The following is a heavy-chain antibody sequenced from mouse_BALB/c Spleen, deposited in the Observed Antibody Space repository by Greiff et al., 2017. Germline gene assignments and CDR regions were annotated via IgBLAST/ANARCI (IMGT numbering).Heavy chain of an antibody. CDR2: IDPSDSYT. CDR3: VSYYGNLDY. J-gene: IGHJ4*01. D-gene: IGHD2-10*01. Sequence: QVQLKQPGAELVKPGASVKLSCKASGYTFTSYWMHWVKQRPGQGLEWIGEIDPSDSYTNYNQKFKGKATLTVDKSSSTAYMQLSSLTSEDSAVYYCVSYYGNLDYWGQGTSVTVSS. V-gene: IGHV1-69*02. CDR1: GYTFTSYW.